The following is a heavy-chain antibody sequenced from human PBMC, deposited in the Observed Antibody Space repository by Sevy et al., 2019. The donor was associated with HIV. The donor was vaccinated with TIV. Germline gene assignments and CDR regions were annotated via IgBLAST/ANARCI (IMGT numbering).Heavy chain of an antibody. D-gene: IGHD6-13*01. J-gene: IGHJ5*02. CDR1: GFTFSSYA. CDR2: ISYDGSNK. CDR3: ARGAGIAAAGTNWFDP. V-gene: IGHV3-30-3*01. Sequence: GGSLRLSCAASGFTFSSYAMHWVRQAPGKGLEWVAVISYDGSNKYYADSVKGRFTISRDNSKNTLYLQMNSLRAGDTAVYYCARGAGIAAAGTNWFDPWGQGTLVTVSS.